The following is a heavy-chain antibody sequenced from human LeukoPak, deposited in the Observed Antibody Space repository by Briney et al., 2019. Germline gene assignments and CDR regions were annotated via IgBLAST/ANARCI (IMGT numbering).Heavy chain of an antibody. CDR1: GFTFSDYY. CDR3: ARTEGPYGSGSFAADY. CDR2: ISSGGSTI. V-gene: IGHV3-11*04. D-gene: IGHD3-10*01. J-gene: IGHJ4*02. Sequence: GGSLRLSCAASGFTFSDYYMSWIRQAPGKGLEWVSYISSGGSTIYYADSVKGRFTISRDNAKNSLYLQMNSLRAEDTAVYYCARTEGPYGSGSFAADYWGQGTLVTVSS.